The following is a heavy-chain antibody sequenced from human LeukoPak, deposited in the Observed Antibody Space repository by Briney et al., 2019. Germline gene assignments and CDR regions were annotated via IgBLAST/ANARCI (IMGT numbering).Heavy chain of an antibody. Sequence: GGSLRLSCAASGFTFDDYAMHWVRQAPGKGLAWVSGISWNSGTIYYADSVKGRFTISRDDAKNSLYLQMNSLRPEDTALYYCAKRSAAGTVGYFDYWGQGTLVTVSS. V-gene: IGHV3-9*01. CDR3: AKRSAAGTVGYFDY. J-gene: IGHJ4*02. CDR2: ISWNSGTI. CDR1: GFTFDDYA. D-gene: IGHD6-13*01.